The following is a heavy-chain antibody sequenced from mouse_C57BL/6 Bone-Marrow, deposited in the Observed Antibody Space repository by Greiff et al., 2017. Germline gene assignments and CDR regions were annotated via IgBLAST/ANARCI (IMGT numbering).Heavy chain of an antibody. CDR3: ASGMLLPYYYAMDY. D-gene: IGHD2-3*01. Sequence: QVQLQQSGAELVRPGASVKMSCKASGYTFTSYNMHWVKQTPRQGLEWIGAIYPGNGDTSYNQKFKGKATLTVDKSSSTAYMQLSSLTSEDSAVYSCASGMLLPYYYAMDYWGQGTSLTVSS. CDR2: IYPGNGDT. J-gene: IGHJ4*01. V-gene: IGHV1-12*01. CDR1: GYTFTSYN.